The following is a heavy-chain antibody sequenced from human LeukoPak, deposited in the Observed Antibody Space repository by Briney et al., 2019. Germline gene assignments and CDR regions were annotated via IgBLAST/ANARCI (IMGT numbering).Heavy chain of an antibody. J-gene: IGHJ4*01. CDR1: GFTFSSYA. V-gene: IGHV3-23*01. CDR2: ISAGGDST. CDR3: AKDHPDWGSSFDS. Sequence: GGSLRLSCAASGFTFSSYAMNWVRQAPGKGLEGVSAISAGGDSTHYAESVKGRFSISRDKSKNTLYLQMNSLRAEDTAVYYCAKDHPDWGSSFDSWGHGTLVTVSS. D-gene: IGHD7-27*01.